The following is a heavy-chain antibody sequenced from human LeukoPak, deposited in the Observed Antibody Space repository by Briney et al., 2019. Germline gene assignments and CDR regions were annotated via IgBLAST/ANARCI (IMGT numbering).Heavy chain of an antibody. V-gene: IGHV3-23*01. CDR1: AFTFSTYA. J-gene: IGHJ5*02. D-gene: IGHD5-18*01. CDR3: ATTINTGFFQS. Sequence: GGSLRPYCAASAFTFSTYAMHWVRQAPGKGLEWVSAVSGSGGDTYYADSVTGRFTISRDDSKNTLYVLLNSLRADDTAVYYCATTINTGFFQSWGRGTLVTVSS. CDR2: VSGSGGDT.